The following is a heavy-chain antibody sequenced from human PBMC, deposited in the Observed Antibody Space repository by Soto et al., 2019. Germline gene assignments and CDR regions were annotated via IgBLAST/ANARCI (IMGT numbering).Heavy chain of an antibody. V-gene: IGHV1-69*12. D-gene: IGHD1-26*01. CDR3: ASHSGSSPEGRYYSGMDV. CDR1: GGTFSSYA. J-gene: IGHJ6*02. Sequence: QVQLVQSGAEVKKPGSSVKVSCKASGGTFSSYAISWVRQAPGQGLEWMGGIIPIFGTADYAQKFQGRVTITADESTSTAYMELSSLRSEDTVVYYCASHSGSSPEGRYYSGMDVWGQGTTVTVSS. CDR2: IIPIFGTA.